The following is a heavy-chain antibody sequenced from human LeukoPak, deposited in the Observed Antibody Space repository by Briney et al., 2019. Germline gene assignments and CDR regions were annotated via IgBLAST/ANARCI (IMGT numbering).Heavy chain of an antibody. J-gene: IGHJ3*02. V-gene: IGHV1-46*01. CDR3: ARESFGGDAFDI. CDR2: INPTGGST. Sequence: ASVKVSCKASGYTFTSYYMHWVRQAPGQGLEWMGLINPTGGSTGYAQTFQGRVTMTRDMSTSTVYMELSSLRSEDTAVYYCARESFGGDAFDIWGQGTMVTVSS. CDR1: GYTFTSYY. D-gene: IGHD3-16*01.